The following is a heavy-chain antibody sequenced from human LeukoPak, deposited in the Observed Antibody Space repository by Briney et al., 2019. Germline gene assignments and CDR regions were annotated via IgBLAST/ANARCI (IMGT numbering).Heavy chain of an antibody. Sequence: PGGSLRLSCAASGFTFSSYAMNWVRQAPGKGLEWVSYISSSGTTIYYADSVKGRFTISRDNAKNSLYLQMNSLRAEDTALYYCARESLYSGSASSDLDYWGQGTLVTVSS. CDR3: ARESLYSGSASSDLDY. CDR1: GFTFSSYA. CDR2: ISSSGTTI. J-gene: IGHJ4*02. V-gene: IGHV3-48*03. D-gene: IGHD3-10*01.